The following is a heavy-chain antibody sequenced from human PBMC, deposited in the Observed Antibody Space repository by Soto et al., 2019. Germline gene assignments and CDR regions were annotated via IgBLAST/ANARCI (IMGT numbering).Heavy chain of an antibody. D-gene: IGHD2-2*01. CDR3: ARGRSVVEPANYCSSTSCPKYYFDY. J-gene: IGHJ4*02. V-gene: IGHV4-34*01. Sequence: SETLSLTCAVYGGSFSGYYWSWIRQPPGKGLEWIGEINHSGSTNYNPSLKSRVTISVDTSKNQFSLKLSSVTAADTAVYYCARGRSVVEPANYCSSTSCPKYYFDYWGQGTLVTVSS. CDR1: GGSFSGYY. CDR2: INHSGST.